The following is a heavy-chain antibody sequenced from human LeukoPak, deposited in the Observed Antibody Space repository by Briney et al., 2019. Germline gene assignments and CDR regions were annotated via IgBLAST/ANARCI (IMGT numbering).Heavy chain of an antibody. V-gene: IGHV3-30*18. CDR1: GFTFSSYG. J-gene: IGHJ3*02. CDR2: ISYDGSNK. CDR3: AKFQGGYNVGDAFDM. D-gene: IGHD5-24*01. Sequence: GGSLRLSRAASGFTFSSYGMHWVRQAPGKGLEWVAIISYDGSNKFYADSVKGRFTISRDNSKNTLYLQMNSLTAEDTAVYYCAKFQGGYNVGDAFDMWGQGTMVTVSS.